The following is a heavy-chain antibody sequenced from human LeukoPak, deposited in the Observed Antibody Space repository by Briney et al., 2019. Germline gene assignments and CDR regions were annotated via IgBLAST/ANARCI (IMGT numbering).Heavy chain of an antibody. CDR1: GFTVSTNY. J-gene: IGHJ4*02. CDR3: ARVRTHCGGDCYPFDS. D-gene: IGHD2-21*02. Sequence: AGGSLRLSCAASGFTVSTNYVSWVRQAPGKGLEWVSAIYSDGSTHYGDSVKGRFTISRGNSKNTLYLQMNSLRAEDTAVYYCARVRTHCGGDCYPFDSWGQGTLVTVSS. V-gene: IGHV3-66*01. CDR2: IYSDGST.